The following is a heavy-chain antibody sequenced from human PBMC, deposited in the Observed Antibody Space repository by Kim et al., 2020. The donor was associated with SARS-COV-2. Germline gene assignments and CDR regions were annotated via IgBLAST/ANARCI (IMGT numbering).Heavy chain of an antibody. D-gene: IGHD1-1*01. CDR2: INSNSGVT. CDR3: ASEATGTGEFDP. V-gene: IGHV1-2*02. Sequence: ASVKVSCKTSGYTPIGDYMHWVRQAPGQGLEWMGWINSNSGVTKSAEKFQGRVTMTRDTSISTAYMELRRLRFDDTAVYYCASEATGTGEFDPWGQGTLVTVSS. J-gene: IGHJ5*02. CDR1: GYTPIGDY.